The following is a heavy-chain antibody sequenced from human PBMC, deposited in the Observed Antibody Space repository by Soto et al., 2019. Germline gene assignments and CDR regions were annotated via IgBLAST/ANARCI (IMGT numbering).Heavy chain of an antibody. CDR1: GFTVSSNY. D-gene: IGHD2-15*01. CDR2: IYSGGST. J-gene: IGHJ3*02. Sequence: SLRLSCAASGFTVSSNYMSWVRQAPGKGLEWVSVIYSGGSTYYADSVKGRFTISRDNSKNTLYLQMNSLRAEDTAVYYCARERCSGGSCFAFDIWGQGTMVTVSS. CDR3: ARERCSGGSCFAFDI. V-gene: IGHV3-66*01.